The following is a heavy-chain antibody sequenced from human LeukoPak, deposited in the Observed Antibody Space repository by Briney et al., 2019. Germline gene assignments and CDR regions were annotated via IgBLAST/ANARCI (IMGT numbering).Heavy chain of an antibody. J-gene: IGHJ4*02. V-gene: IGHV1-2*02. Sequence: ASVKVSCKASGYTFTAYYMHWVRQAPGQGLEWMGWINPNSGGTNYAQKFQGRVTMTRDTSISTAYMELSRLRSDDTAVYYCARVFMVRGVPFDYWGQGTLVTVSS. CDR3: ARVFMVRGVPFDY. D-gene: IGHD3-10*01. CDR1: GYTFTAYY. CDR2: INPNSGGT.